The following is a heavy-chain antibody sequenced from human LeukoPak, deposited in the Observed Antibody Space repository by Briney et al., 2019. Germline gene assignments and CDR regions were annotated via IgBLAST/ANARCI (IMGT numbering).Heavy chain of an antibody. CDR3: ARVGYDFWSGYPYYFDY. D-gene: IGHD3-3*01. CDR1: GGSISSYY. J-gene: IGHJ4*02. CDR2: IYYSGST. Sequence: PSETLSLTCTVSGGSISSYYWSWIRQPPGKGLEWIGYIYYSGSTNYNPSLKSRVTISVATSKNQFSLKLSSVTAADTAVYYCARVGYDFWSGYPYYFDYWGQGTLVTVSS. V-gene: IGHV4-59*01.